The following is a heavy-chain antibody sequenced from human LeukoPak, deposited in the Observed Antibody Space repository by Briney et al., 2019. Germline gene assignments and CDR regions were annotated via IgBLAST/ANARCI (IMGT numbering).Heavy chain of an antibody. CDR2: INHSGST. V-gene: IGHV4-39*07. D-gene: IGHD6-13*01. Sequence: PSETLSLTCTVSGGSISSSGYYWSWIRQPPGKGLEWIGEINHSGSTNYNPSLKSRVTISVDTSKNQFSLKLSSVTAADTAVYYCARGGTKYSSSWFSYWGQGTLVTVSS. CDR3: ARGGTKYSSSWFSY. J-gene: IGHJ4*02. CDR1: GGSISSSGYY.